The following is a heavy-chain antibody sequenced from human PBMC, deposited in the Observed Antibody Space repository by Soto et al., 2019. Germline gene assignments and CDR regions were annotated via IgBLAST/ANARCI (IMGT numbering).Heavy chain of an antibody. D-gene: IGHD6-19*01. V-gene: IGHV3-30*18. CDR1: GFTFSSYG. Sequence: QVQLVESGGGVVQPGRSLRLSCAASGFTFSSYGMHWVRQAPGKGLVWVAVISYDGSNKYYADSVKGRFTISRDKSKKTMYLQMNSLRAEDPAVYYCAKGYGAVAGVFLEYMGQGTMVPVYS. CDR2: ISYDGSNK. J-gene: IGHJ4*02. CDR3: AKGYGAVAGVFLEY.